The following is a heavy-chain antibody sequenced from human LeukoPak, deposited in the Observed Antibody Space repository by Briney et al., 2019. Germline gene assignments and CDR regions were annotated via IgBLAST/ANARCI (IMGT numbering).Heavy chain of an antibody. CDR2: IIPIFCTA. J-gene: IGHJ3*02. D-gene: IGHD3-22*01. V-gene: IGHV1-69*05. Sequence: ASVKISCKASGGTFSSYAISWVRQAPGQGLEWMGGIIPIFCTANYAQKFQGRVTITTDESTSTAYMELSSLRSEDTAVYYCARGKCWHYYDSSGQKSPNCAFDIWGQGTMATVSS. CDR1: GGTFSSYA. CDR3: ARGKCWHYYDSSGQKSPNCAFDI.